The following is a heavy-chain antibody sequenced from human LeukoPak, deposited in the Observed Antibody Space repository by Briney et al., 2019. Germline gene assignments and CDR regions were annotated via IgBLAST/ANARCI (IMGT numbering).Heavy chain of an antibody. CDR1: GFTFSDYW. CDR3: ARISCSRSSCYGVYDY. V-gene: IGHV3-7*01. J-gene: IGHJ4*02. Sequence: GGSLRLSCAASGFTFSDYWMTWVRQAPGKGLEWVANIRQDGSEKYHVDSVKGRFTNSRDNAKNSVYLQMNSLRAEDTAVYYCARISCSRSSCYGVYDYWGQGSLVTVSS. CDR2: IRQDGSEK. D-gene: IGHD2-15*01.